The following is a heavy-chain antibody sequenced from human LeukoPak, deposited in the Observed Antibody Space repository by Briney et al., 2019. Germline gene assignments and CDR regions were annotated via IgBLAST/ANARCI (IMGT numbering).Heavy chain of an antibody. J-gene: IGHJ5*02. V-gene: IGHV3-23*01. CDR3: AKEIMPTSPRLWFGAPTTNNWFDP. Sequence: GGSLRLSCAASGFTFSSYAMSWVRQAPGKGLEWVSAISGSGGSTYYADSVKGRFTISRDNSKNTLYLQMNSLRAEDTAVYYCAKEIMPTSPRLWFGAPTTNNWFDPWGQGTLVTVSS. CDR1: GFTFSSYA. D-gene: IGHD3-10*01. CDR2: ISGSGGST.